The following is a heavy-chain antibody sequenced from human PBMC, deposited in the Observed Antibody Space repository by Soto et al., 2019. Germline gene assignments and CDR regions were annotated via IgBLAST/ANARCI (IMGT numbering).Heavy chain of an antibody. Sequence: RASVKVSCKASGYTFTGYYMHWVRQAPGQGLEWMGWINPNSGGTNYAQKFQGWVTMTRDTSISTAYMELSRLRSDDTAVYYCARASIEYYYYGMDVWGQGTTVTVSS. V-gene: IGHV1-2*04. CDR1: GYTFTGYY. J-gene: IGHJ6*02. CDR2: INPNSGGT. CDR3: ARASIEYYYYGMDV.